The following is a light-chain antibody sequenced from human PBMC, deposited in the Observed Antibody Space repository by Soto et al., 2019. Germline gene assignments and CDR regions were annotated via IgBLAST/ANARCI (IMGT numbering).Light chain of an antibody. J-gene: IGKJ1*01. Sequence: ESVLTQSPGTLSLSPGERATLSCRASQSVSSNSLAWYQQKPGQAPRLLIYGASTRATGIPDRFSGSGSGTDFTVTISRLEPEDSAVYDCQQYGSAPTWTFGQGTKVEIK. CDR1: QSVSSNS. CDR2: GAS. V-gene: IGKV3-20*01. CDR3: QQYGSAPTWT.